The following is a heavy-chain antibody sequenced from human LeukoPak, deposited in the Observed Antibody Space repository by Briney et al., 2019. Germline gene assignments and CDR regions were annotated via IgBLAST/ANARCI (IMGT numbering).Heavy chain of an antibody. J-gene: IGHJ4*02. CDR2: ISYSGST. CDR1: GASISSYY. Sequence: SETLSLTCTVSGASISSYYWSWIRQPPGKGLEWIGYISYSGSTNYNPSLKSRVTISADTSKNQVSLTLSSVTAADTAVYYCARHPELYFLYCWRQGTLVTVSS. CDR3: ARHPELYFLYC. D-gene: IGHD2-8*01. V-gene: IGHV4-59*08.